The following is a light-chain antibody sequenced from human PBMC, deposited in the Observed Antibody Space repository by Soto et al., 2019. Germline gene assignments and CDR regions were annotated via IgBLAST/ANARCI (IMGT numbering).Light chain of an antibody. CDR3: QQYDNWPLT. CDR2: GAS. V-gene: IGKV3-15*01. Sequence: DIVMTQSPATLPVSPGERATLSCRASQSVSSNLAWYQQKPGQAPRFLIYGASTRATGLPARFSGSGSGTEFTLTISSLQSEDFAVYYCQQYDNWPLTFGGGTKVDIK. J-gene: IGKJ4*01. CDR1: QSVSSN.